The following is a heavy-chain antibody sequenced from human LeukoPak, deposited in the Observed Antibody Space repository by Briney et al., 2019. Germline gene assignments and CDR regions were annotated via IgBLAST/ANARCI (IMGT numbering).Heavy chain of an antibody. CDR2: IKSKTDGGTT. J-gene: IGHJ4*02. D-gene: IGHD3-22*01. V-gene: IGHV3-15*01. CDR1: GFTFGNAW. CDR3: TTEVYYYDSSGYYSPYYFDY. Sequence: PGGSLRLSCAASGFTFGNAWMSWVRQAPGKGLEWVGRIKSKTDGGTTDYAAPLKGRFNIQREESKKTLNLQMNSLKTEDTAVYYCTTEVYYYDSSGYYSPYYFDYWGQGTLVTVSS.